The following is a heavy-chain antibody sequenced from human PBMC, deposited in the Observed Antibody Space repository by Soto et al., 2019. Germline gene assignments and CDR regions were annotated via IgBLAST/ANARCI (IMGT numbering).Heavy chain of an antibody. CDR1: GYSFINDW. CDR3: ARRSANSYWYFDL. J-gene: IGHJ2*01. V-gene: IGHV5-51*01. CDR2: IYLGDSDT. Sequence: GESLKISCRGSGYSFINDWIGWVRQMPGKGLEWMGIIYLGDSDTRYSPSFQGQVTISADKSITTAYLQWNRLKASDTAIYYCARRSANSYWYFDLWGRGNLVTFSS.